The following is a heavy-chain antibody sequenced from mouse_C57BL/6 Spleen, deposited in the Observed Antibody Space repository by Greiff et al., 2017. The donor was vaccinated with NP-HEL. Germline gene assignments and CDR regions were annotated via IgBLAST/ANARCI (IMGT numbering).Heavy chain of an antibody. Sequence: QVQLQQSGAELARPGASVKLSCKASGYTFTSYGISWVKQRTGQGLEWIGEIYPRSGNTYYNEKFKGKATLTADKSSSTAYMELRSLTSEDSAGYFCAREDYSNPWFAYWGQGTLVTVSA. D-gene: IGHD2-5*01. CDR2: IYPRSGNT. CDR1: GYTFTSYG. J-gene: IGHJ3*01. CDR3: AREDYSNPWFAY. V-gene: IGHV1-81*01.